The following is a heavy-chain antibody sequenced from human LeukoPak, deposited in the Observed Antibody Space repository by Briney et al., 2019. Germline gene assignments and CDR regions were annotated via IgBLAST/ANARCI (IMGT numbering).Heavy chain of an antibody. Sequence: GASVKVSCKASGGTFSSYAFSWVRQAPGQGLEWMGGIIPFFSTSNYAQKFQGRVTITADESTSTAYMELSRLRSDDTAVYYCARDSSSWYSYYYYNMDVWGKGTTVTVSS. CDR2: IIPFFSTS. J-gene: IGHJ6*03. CDR1: GGTFSSYA. D-gene: IGHD6-13*01. CDR3: ARDSSSWYSYYYYNMDV. V-gene: IGHV1-69*13.